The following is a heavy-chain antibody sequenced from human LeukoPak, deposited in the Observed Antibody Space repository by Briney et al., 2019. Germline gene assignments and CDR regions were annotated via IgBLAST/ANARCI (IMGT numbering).Heavy chain of an antibody. CDR1: GFTFSGYS. V-gene: IGHV3-48*01. CDR3: ARDGANAWCDY. D-gene: IGHD4/OR15-4a*01. J-gene: IGHJ4*02. CDR2: ITSSSGTI. Sequence: GGSLRLSCAASGFTFSGYSMNWVRQAPGKGLEWLSYITSSSGTIYYADSVKGRFTISRDNAKNSLYLQMSSLRAEDTAVYYGARDGANAWCDYWGKGTLFTVSS.